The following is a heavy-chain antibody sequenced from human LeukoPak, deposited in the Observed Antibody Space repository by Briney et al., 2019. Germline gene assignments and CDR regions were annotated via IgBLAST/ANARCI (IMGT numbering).Heavy chain of an antibody. CDR2: IQYDGNNI. V-gene: IGHV3-30*02. D-gene: IGHD4/OR15-4a*01. CDR3: AKDERVYGTNAGTLLDY. CDR1: GFSFRDYG. Sequence: GGSMRLSCTTSGFSFRDYGMHWVRQASGKGLELVAFIQYDGNNIYYADSVKGRFAISRDDSKNTLYLEMNSLRPEDTALYYCAKDERVYGTNAGTLLDYWGQGTLVSVSS. J-gene: IGHJ4*02.